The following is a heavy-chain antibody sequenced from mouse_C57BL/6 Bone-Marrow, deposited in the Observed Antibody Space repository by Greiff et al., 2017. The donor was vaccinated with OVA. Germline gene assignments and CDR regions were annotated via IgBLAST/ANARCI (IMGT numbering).Heavy chain of an antibody. CDR3: ARVSYYYGSSSGYYAMDY. CDR1: GYTFTSYG. V-gene: IGHV1-81*01. Sequence: QVQLQQSGAELARPGASVKLSCKASGYTFTSYGISWVKQRTGQGLEWIGEIYPRSGNTYYNEKFKGKATLTADKSSSTAYMELRSLTSEDSAVYFCARVSYYYGSSSGYYAMDYWGQGTSVTVSS. D-gene: IGHD1-1*01. CDR2: IYPRSGNT. J-gene: IGHJ4*01.